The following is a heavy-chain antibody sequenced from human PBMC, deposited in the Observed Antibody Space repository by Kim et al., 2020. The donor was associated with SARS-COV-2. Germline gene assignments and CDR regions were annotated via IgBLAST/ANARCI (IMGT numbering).Heavy chain of an antibody. V-gene: IGHV4-39*01. CDR2: AYYTGTT. J-gene: IGHJ2*01. D-gene: IGHD2-21*02. Sequence: SETLSLTCSVSGDSISGCNCYWVWIRQPPGKRLEWIGSAYYTGTTYYIPSLKSPVTISVDTSKNQFSLKLNSVTAADTAVYYCARQGVGVSTASAFFDVWGRGTMVSVSS. CDR3: ARQGVGVSTASAFFDV. CDR1: GDSISGCNCY.